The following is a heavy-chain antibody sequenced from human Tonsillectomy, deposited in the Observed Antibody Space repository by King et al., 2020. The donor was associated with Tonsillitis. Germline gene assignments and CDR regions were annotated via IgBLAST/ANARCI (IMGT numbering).Heavy chain of an antibody. J-gene: IGHJ3*02. CDR1: GFTFSSYG. CDR2: IWYDGSNK. CDR3: ARGKAMATYRVGFDI. D-gene: IGHD5-24*01. V-gene: IGHV3-33*08. Sequence: HVQLVESGGGVVQPGRSLRLSCAASGFTFSSYGMHWVRQAPGKGLEWVAVIWYDGSNKYYADSVKGRFTISRDNSKNTLYLHMNSLRPEDTEIYYCARGKAMATYRVGFDIWGQGAMDTVPS.